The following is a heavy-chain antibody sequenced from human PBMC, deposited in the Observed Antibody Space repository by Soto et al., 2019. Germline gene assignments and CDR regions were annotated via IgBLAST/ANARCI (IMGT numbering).Heavy chain of an antibody. D-gene: IGHD2-21*01. J-gene: IGHJ4*02. V-gene: IGHV1-3*01. Sequence: QVQLVQSGAEVKKPGASVTVSCKASGYTFISYALHWVRQAPGQRLEWIGRINAGNGDTKYSQQFHDRVTITRDTSGSTAYTEVSSLRSEDTAIYYCARSEINYSRFDSWGQGTLVTVSS. CDR3: ARSEINYSRFDS. CDR2: INAGNGDT. CDR1: GYTFISYA.